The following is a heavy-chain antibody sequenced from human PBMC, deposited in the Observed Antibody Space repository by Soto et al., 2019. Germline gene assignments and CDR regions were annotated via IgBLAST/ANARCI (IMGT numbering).Heavy chain of an antibody. CDR1: GYSFTDFA. CDR2: INADKGDT. Sequence: QAQLVQSGAEVKKPGASVKVSCKASGYSFTDFAMQWVRLASGQRLEWMGWINADKGDTKYSPKLQGRVTITRDTSATTVYMELRSLRSEDTAVYYCARGPLSGVATIWDYANWFDPWGQGSLVTVST. J-gene: IGHJ5*02. CDR3: ARGPLSGVATIWDYANWFDP. D-gene: IGHD5-12*01. V-gene: IGHV1-3*01.